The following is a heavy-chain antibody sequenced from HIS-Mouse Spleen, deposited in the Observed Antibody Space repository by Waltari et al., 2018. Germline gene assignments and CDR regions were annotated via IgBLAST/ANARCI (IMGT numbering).Heavy chain of an antibody. CDR1: GGSISSSSYY. D-gene: IGHD6-13*01. V-gene: IGHV4-39*07. J-gene: IGHJ2*01. Sequence: QLQLQESGPGLVKPSETLSLTCTVSGGSISSSSYYWGWIRQPPGKGLEWIGSTDYSGSTHYNPSLKSRVTRSVDTSKNQFSLKLSSVTAADTAVYYCAREIPYSSSWYDWYFDLWGRGTLVTVSS. CDR2: TDYSGST. CDR3: AREIPYSSSWYDWYFDL.